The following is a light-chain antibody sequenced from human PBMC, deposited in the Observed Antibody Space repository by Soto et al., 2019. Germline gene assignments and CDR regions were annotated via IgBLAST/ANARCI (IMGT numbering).Light chain of an antibody. CDR1: QSVSSN. V-gene: IGKV3-15*01. CDR2: GAT. CDR3: QQYSNWPWT. Sequence: EIVLTQSAATMSVSPGERGTISCRASQSVSSNLAWYQQKPGQAPRLLIFGATTRASGIPVRFSGSGSGTEFTLTISSLQSEDFAVYSCQQYSNWPWTFGQGTKVDI. J-gene: IGKJ1*01.